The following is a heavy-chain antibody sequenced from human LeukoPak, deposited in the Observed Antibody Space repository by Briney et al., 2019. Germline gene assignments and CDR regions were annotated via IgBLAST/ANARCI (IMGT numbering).Heavy chain of an antibody. Sequence: GGSLRLSCAASGFTVSSNYMTWVRQAPGEGLEWVSVIYSGGSTYYADSVQGRFTISRDNSKNTLYLQMNSLRFEDTAVYYCARYGAWRAVFDIWGQGTMVTVSS. CDR1: GFTVSSNY. CDR3: ARYGAWRAVFDI. CDR2: IYSGGST. J-gene: IGHJ3*02. V-gene: IGHV3-66*01. D-gene: IGHD3-10*01.